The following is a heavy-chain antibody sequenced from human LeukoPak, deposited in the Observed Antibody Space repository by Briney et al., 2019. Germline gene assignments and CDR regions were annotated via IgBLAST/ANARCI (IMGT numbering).Heavy chain of an antibody. CDR1: GGSISSSSYY. CDR2: IFTSGNT. J-gene: IGHJ3*02. Sequence: SETLSLTCTVSGGSISSSSYYWGWIRQPPGKGLEWIGSIFTSGNTNYNPSLKSRVTMSVDTSKNQFSLKLSSVTAADTAVYYCAREANAFDIWGQGTMVTVSS. V-gene: IGHV4-39*07. CDR3: AREANAFDI.